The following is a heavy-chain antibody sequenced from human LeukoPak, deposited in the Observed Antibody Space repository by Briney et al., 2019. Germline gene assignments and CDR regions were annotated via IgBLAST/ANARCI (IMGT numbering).Heavy chain of an antibody. V-gene: IGHV3-11*03. J-gene: IGHJ4*02. CDR1: GFTFSDYY. D-gene: IGHD2-15*01. Sequence: GGSLRLSCAASGFTFSDYYMNWIRQTPGKGLEWLSYISGSSHDINYADSVKGRFTVSRDNVENSLYLEMNSLRVEDTAVYYCVRWAREADNWGRGTQVTVSS. CDR3: VRWAREADN. CDR2: ISGSSHDI.